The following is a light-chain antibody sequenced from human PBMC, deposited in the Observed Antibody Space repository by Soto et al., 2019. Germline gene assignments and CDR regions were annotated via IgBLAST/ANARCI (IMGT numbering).Light chain of an antibody. CDR1: TSFVGSYNF. J-gene: IGLJ1*01. CDR3: CSYVGASTYV. Sequence: QSALTQPASVSGSPGQSITISCTGTTSFVGSYNFVSWYQQLPGKAPQVLIYEATKRPSGVSNRFSGSISGSTASLTISGLQAEDEADYHCCSYVGASTYVFGTGTKVTVL. V-gene: IGLV2-23*01. CDR2: EAT.